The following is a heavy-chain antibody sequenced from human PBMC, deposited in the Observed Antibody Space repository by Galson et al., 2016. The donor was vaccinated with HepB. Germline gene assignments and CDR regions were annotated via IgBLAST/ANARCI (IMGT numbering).Heavy chain of an antibody. D-gene: IGHD3-16*01. J-gene: IGHJ5*02. CDR2: IGTDEYT. CDR1: GLTFSTCD. CDR3: AILKLGTLFDP. V-gene: IGHV3-23*01. Sequence: SLRLSCAVSGLTFSTCDMTWVRQAPGKGLEWVSSIGTDEYTYYADSVKGRVTISRDNSKNTLYLQMNSLRAEDTAMYYCAILKLGTLFDPWGQGTLVTASP.